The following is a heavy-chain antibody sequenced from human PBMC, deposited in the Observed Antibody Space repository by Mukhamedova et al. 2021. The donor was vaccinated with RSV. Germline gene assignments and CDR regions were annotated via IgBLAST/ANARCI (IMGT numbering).Heavy chain of an antibody. CDR3: AKDRKWEGSWNYYFDY. V-gene: IGHV3-30*18. Sequence: MHWVRQAPGKGLEWVAVISYDGSNKYYADSVKGRFTISRDNSKNTLYLQMNSLRAEDTAVYYCAKDRKWEGSWNYYFDYWGQGT. D-gene: IGHD1-7*01. CDR2: ISYDGSNK. J-gene: IGHJ4*02.